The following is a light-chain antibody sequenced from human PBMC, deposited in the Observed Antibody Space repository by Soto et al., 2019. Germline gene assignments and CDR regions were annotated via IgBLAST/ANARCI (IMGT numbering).Light chain of an antibody. CDR3: CLYAVTFYV. J-gene: IGLJ1*01. V-gene: IGLV2-11*01. CDR1: SSDVGTYDF. CDR2: DVS. Sequence: QSALTQPRSVSGSPGQSGTISCTGTSSDVGTYDFVSWYQQHPGKAPRLMIFDVSERPSGVPDRFSGSKSGNTASLTISGLQAEDEADYYCCLYAVTFYVFGTWTKVTVL.